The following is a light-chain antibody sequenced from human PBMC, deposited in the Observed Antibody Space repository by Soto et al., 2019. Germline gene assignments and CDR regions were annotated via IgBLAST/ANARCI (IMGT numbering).Light chain of an antibody. CDR3: QQYYKWPQT. J-gene: IGKJ1*01. Sequence: EIWMTQSPATLSVCPGEISTLSGWATHSVRNKLAWYQQKPGQAPRLLIYDASTRATGNPARFRGSGSGTEFTLTISSLHSEDFAVYHCQQYYKWPQTFGQGTKVDIK. V-gene: IGKV3-15*01. CDR2: DAS. CDR1: HSVRNK.